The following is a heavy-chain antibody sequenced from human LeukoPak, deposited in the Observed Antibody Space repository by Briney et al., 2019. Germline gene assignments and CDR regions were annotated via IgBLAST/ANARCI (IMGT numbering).Heavy chain of an antibody. CDR2: ISTTGDTT. D-gene: IGHD3-22*01. J-gene: IGHJ4*02. CDR3: AIMHRYYDGSGYWVQ. CDR1: GFTFSSYA. V-gene: IGHV3-23*01. Sequence: GGSLGLSCAASGFTFSSYAMSWVRQAPGKGLEWVSGISTTGDTTSHADPVRGRFTISRDNPRSTLYMEMNSLRAEDTAVYYCAIMHRYYDGSGYWVQWGQGTLVTVSS.